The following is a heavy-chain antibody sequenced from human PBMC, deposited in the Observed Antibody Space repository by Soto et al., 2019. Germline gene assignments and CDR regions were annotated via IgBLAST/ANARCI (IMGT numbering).Heavy chain of an antibody. Sequence: SLRLSCAASGFPFSSYAMSWVRQAPGKGLEWVSAISGSGGSTYYADSVKGRFTISRDNSKNTLYLQMNSLRAEDTAVYYCAKDPRYSYGPEYFQHWGQGTRGTVS. CDR1: GFPFSSYA. CDR2: ISGSGGST. J-gene: IGHJ1*01. D-gene: IGHD5-18*01. V-gene: IGHV3-23*01. CDR3: AKDPRYSYGPEYFQH.